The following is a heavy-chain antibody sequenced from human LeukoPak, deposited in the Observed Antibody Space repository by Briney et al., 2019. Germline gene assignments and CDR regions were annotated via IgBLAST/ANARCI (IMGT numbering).Heavy chain of an antibody. CDR1: GFTFSSYW. CDR2: IKSDESRI. J-gene: IGHJ4*02. D-gene: IGHD6-13*01. Sequence: GGSLRLSCAASGFTFSSYWMHWVRQAPGKGLVWVSRIKSDESRINYADSVKGRFTISRENAKKSLYLQMNSLRAGDTAVYYCARVAAGGKGFDYWGQGTLVTVSS. V-gene: IGHV3-74*01. CDR3: ARVAAGGKGFDY.